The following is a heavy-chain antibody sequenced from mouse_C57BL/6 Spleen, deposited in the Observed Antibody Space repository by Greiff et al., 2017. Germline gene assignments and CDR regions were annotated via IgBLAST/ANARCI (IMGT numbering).Heavy chain of an antibody. V-gene: IGHV1-64*01. J-gene: IGHJ2*01. D-gene: IGHD1-1*01. CDR3: ATLIYYYGSSGY. CDR2: IHPNSGST. Sequence: VQLQQPGAELVKPGASVKLSCKASGYTFTSYWMHWVKQRPGQGLEWIGMIHPNSGSTNYNEKFKSKATLTVDKSSSTAYMQLSSLTSEDSAVYYCATLIYYYGSSGYWGQGTTLTVSS. CDR1: GYTFTSYW.